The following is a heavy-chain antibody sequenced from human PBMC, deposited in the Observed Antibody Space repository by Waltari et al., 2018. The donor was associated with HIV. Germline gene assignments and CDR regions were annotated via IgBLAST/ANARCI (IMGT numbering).Heavy chain of an antibody. CDR2: INTDNGKT. Sequence: QVQLVQSGAEVKNPEASVRISCKSSGYNFIIYDIHWVRQTPGQRLEWMGWINTDNGKTKYSQTFQDRLTLTRDTSAATVYMELSSLTKDDTAVYYCARLGDFVRYFDWSGAFDEWGQGTLVTVSS. CDR3: ARLGDFVRYFDWSGAFDE. D-gene: IGHD3-9*01. V-gene: IGHV1-3*04. J-gene: IGHJ3*01. CDR1: GYNFIIYD.